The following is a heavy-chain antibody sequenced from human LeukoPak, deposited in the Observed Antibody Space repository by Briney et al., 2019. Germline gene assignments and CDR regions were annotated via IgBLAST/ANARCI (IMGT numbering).Heavy chain of an antibody. J-gene: IGHJ4*02. CDR3: ARDPSAAGTEPAGDY. CDR2: IYSGGST. D-gene: IGHD6-13*01. CDR1: GFTFSSNY. Sequence: GGPLRLSCAASGFTFSSNYMSWVRQAPGKGLEWVSVIYSGGSTYYADSVKGRFTISRDNSKNTLYLQMNSLRAEDTAVYYCARDPSAAGTEPAGDYWGQGTLVTVSS. V-gene: IGHV3-66*01.